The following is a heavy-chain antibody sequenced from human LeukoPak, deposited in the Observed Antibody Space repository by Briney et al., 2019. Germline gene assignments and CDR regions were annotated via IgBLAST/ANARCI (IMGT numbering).Heavy chain of an antibody. CDR1: GFALCNIY. CDR2: PYSGGST. CDR3: ARVRQLVVQYYYYYMDI. V-gene: IGHV3-66*02. J-gene: IGHJ6*03. D-gene: IGHD2-15*01. Sequence: GRSLRLSRAASGFALCNIYMSGVRQAPEEGLGRASAPYSGGSTYYADSVKGRFTISRDNSKCTLYLQMNRLGAEDTAVYYCARVRQLVVQYYYYYMDIWGKGTTVTVSS.